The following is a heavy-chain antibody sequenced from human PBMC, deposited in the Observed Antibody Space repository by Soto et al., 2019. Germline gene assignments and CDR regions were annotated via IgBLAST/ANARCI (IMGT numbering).Heavy chain of an antibody. J-gene: IGHJ4*02. CDR2: IYYSWST. CDR1: GGSVSRGSYY. Sequence: QVQLQESGPGLVKPSETLSLTCTVSGGSVSRGSYYWSWIRQPPGKGLEWIGYIYYSWSTNYNPSPKGRVPIIAGTVKNQFSLKLSPRTAADTAVYLCARAQTWIPLWFFDYWGQGTLVTVSS. CDR3: ARAQTWIPLWFFDY. V-gene: IGHV4-61*01. D-gene: IGHD5-18*01.